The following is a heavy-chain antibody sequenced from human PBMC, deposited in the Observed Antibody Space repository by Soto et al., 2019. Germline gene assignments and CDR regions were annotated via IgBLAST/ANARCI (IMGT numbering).Heavy chain of an antibody. CDR1: GGALGGYY. Sequence: SDTLAVTSTVSGGALGGYYWTWIRQPPVKGLEWIGYIYHNGGTIYNPSLKSRVSISLDRSRNQFSLKLTSVTAADTAMYSCPRDVYSSHSTGRWLDRWGQGPLVSVAS. V-gene: IGHV4-59*01. J-gene: IGHJ5*02. D-gene: IGHD3-22*01. CDR2: IYHNGGT. CDR3: PRDVYSSHSTGRWLDR.